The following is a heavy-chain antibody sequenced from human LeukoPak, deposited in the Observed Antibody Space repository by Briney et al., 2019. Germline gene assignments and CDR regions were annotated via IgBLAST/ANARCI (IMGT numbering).Heavy chain of an antibody. CDR1: GFTFSSYW. Sequence: GGSLRPSCAASGFTFSSYWMHWVRQAPGKGLLWVSRINTDGSTTSYADSVRGRFTISRDNTRNTLYLQMNSLRAEDTAVYYCTKDTFGGHDYWGQGTLVTVSS. CDR2: INTDGSTT. J-gene: IGHJ4*02. CDR3: TKDTFGGHDY. D-gene: IGHD3-16*01. V-gene: IGHV3-74*01.